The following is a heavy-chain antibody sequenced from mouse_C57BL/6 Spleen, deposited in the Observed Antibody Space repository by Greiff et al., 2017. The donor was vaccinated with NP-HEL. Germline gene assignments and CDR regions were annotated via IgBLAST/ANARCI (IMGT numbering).Heavy chain of an antibody. D-gene: IGHD1-1*01. CDR1: GYTFTDYE. V-gene: IGHV1-15*01. Sequence: QVQLQQSGAELVRPGASVTLSCKASGYTFTDYEMHWVKQTPVHGLEWIGAIDPETGGTAYKQKFKGKAILTADKSSSTAYMELRSLTSEDSAVYYCTRIYGPAWFAYWGQGTLVTVSA. CDR3: TRIYGPAWFAY. J-gene: IGHJ3*01. CDR2: IDPETGGT.